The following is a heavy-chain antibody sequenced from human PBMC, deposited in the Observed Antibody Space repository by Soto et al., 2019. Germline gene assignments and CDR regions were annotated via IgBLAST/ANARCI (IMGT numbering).Heavy chain of an antibody. CDR3: ARGIVVVPAAISRRYYYYGMDV. Sequence: GPSVKVSWEASGYAFTGYYMHWVRQAPEQGLAWVGWINPNSGGTNYAQKFQGRVTMTRDTSISTAYMELSRLRSDDTAVYYCARGIVVVPAAISRRYYYYGMDVWGQGTTVTGSS. CDR1: GYAFTGYY. CDR2: INPNSGGT. D-gene: IGHD2-2*02. V-gene: IGHV1-2*02. J-gene: IGHJ6*02.